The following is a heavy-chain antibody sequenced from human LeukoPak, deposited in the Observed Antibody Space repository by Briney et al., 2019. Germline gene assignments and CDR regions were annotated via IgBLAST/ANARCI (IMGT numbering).Heavy chain of an antibody. CDR3: ARGLYYDSSIDY. CDR1: GFTFSSYE. CDR2: ISSSGSTI. D-gene: IGHD3-22*01. V-gene: IGHV3-48*03. Sequence: GGSLRPSCAASGFTFSSYEMNWVRQAPWKELEWVSYISSSGSTIYYADSVKGRFTISRDNAKNSLYLQMNSLRAEDTAVYYCARGLYYDSSIDYWGQGTLVTVSS. J-gene: IGHJ4*02.